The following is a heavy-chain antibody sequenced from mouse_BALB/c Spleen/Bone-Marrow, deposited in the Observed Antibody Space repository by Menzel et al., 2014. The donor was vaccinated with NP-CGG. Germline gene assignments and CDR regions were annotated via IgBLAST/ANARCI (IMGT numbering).Heavy chain of an antibody. CDR1: GYTFTSYW. CDR2: IDPGTGRT. CDR3: ARIDGYDY. V-gene: IGHV1S81*02. J-gene: IGHJ2*01. Sequence: VQLQQSGAELVKPGASVKLSCKASGYTFTSYWMHWVKQRPGQGLEWIGEIDPGTGRTDYNKKFKSRATLTVDESSSTAYMHLSSLTSEDSAVYYCARIDGYDYWGQGTTLTVSS. D-gene: IGHD2-3*01.